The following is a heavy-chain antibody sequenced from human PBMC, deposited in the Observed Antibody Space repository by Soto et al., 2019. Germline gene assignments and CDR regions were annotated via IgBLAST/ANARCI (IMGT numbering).Heavy chain of an antibody. CDR2: INHSGST. CDR1: GGSFSGYY. D-gene: IGHD6-19*01. J-gene: IGHJ4*02. Sequence: SETLSLTCAVYGGSFSGYYWSWIRQPPGKGLEWIGEINHSGSTNYNPSPKSRVTISVDTSKNQFSLKLSSVTAADTAVYYCATTGEYSSGWYYFDYWGQGTLVTVSS. V-gene: IGHV4-34*01. CDR3: ATTGEYSSGWYYFDY.